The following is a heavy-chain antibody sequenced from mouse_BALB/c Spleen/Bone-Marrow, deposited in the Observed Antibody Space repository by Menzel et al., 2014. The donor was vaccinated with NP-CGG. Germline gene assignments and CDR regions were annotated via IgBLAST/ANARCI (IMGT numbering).Heavy chain of an antibody. V-gene: IGHV1-87*01. Sequence: QVQLQQSGAELARPGASVKLSCKASGYTFTSYWMQWVKQRPGQGLEWIGAIYPGDGDTRYTQKFRGKATLTADKSSNTAYMQLSSLTSEDSAAYFCASPYGNYDAMDYWGQGTSVTVSS. CDR1: GYTFTSYW. J-gene: IGHJ4*01. CDR2: IYPGDGDT. D-gene: IGHD2-1*01. CDR3: ASPYGNYDAMDY.